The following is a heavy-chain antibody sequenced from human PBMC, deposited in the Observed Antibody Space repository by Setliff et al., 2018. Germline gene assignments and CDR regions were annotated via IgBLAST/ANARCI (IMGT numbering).Heavy chain of an antibody. J-gene: IGHJ3*02. V-gene: IGHV1-46*01. CDR3: ARYSAARRHAFDI. CDR1: GYTFTSYG. CDR2: INPSGGST. D-gene: IGHD1-26*01. Sequence: ASVKVSCKASGYTFTSYGFSWVRQAPGQGLEWMGIINPSGGSTSYAQKFQGRVTMTRDTSTSTVYMELSSLRSEDTAVYYCARYSAARRHAFDIWGQGTMVTVSS.